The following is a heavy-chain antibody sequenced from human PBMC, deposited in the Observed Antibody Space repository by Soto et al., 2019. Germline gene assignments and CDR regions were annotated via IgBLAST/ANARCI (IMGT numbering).Heavy chain of an antibody. CDR2: MNPNSGNT. V-gene: IGHV1-8*01. CDR3: ARGLGYCSGGSCYIFDY. J-gene: IGHJ4*02. D-gene: IGHD2-15*01. Sequence: QVQLVQSGAEVKKPGASVKVSCKASGYTFTSYDINWVRQATGQGLEWMGWMNPNSGNTGYAQKFRGRVTMTRNTSISTAYMELSSLRSEDTAVYYCARGLGYCSGGSCYIFDYWGQGTLVTVSS. CDR1: GYTFTSYD.